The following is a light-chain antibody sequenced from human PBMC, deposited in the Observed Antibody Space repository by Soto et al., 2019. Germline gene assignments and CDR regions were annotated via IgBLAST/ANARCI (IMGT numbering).Light chain of an antibody. CDR1: QSISSY. Sequence: DIQMTQSPSSLSASVGDRVTITCRASQSISSYLNWYQQKPGKAPKLLIHAAPSLQSGVPSRFSGSGSGTDFTLTISSLQPEDFATYYCQQSYSTLWTFGQGTKVDIK. CDR2: AAP. V-gene: IGKV1-39*01. J-gene: IGKJ1*01. CDR3: QQSYSTLWT.